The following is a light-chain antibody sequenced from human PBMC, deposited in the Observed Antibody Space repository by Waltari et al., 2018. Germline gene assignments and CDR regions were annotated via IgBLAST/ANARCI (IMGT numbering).Light chain of an antibody. CDR1: QCISIL. CDR3: QQASSFPVT. Sequence: DIQMTQSPSSVSASVGDTVTITCRASQCISILLAWSQQKPGRAPNLLISAASSLQSGVPSRFSGSGSGTDFTLTSTSLQTEDFATYYCQQASSFPVTFGGGTKVEI. CDR2: AAS. V-gene: IGKV1-12*01. J-gene: IGKJ4*01.